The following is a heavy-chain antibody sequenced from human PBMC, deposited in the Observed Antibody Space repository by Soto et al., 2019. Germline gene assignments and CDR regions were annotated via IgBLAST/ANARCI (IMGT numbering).Heavy chain of an antibody. CDR1: GSRFSNYV. CDR2: IIPILNST. CDR3: AREGRGKKAGYNGLVSLGY. D-gene: IGHD2-2*02. J-gene: IGHJ4*02. V-gene: IGHV1-69*10. Sequence: SVKVSCKVSGSRFSNYVISWVRQAPGHGLEWLGRIIPILNSTKYAQSFQGRVTITADKSTSTASLELSSLRSDDTAVYYCAREGRGKKAGYNGLVSLGYWGQGTLVTVSS.